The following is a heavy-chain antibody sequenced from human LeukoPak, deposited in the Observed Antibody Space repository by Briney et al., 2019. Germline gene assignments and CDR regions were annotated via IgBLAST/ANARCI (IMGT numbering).Heavy chain of an antibody. D-gene: IGHD3-22*01. CDR1: GVSISSSSYY. CDR3: ASLPYYYDSSGYYPVY. J-gene: IGHJ4*02. Sequence: SETLSLTCTVSGVSISSSSYYWGWIRQPPGKGLEWIGSIYYSGSTYYNPSLKSRVTISVDTSKNQFSLKLSSVTAADTAVYYCASLPYYYDSSGYYPVYWGQGTLVTVSS. CDR2: IYYSGST. V-gene: IGHV4-39*01.